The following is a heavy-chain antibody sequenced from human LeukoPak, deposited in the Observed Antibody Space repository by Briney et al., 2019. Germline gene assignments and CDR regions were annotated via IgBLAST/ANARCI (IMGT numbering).Heavy chain of an antibody. CDR1: GFTFSSYS. J-gene: IGHJ6*02. D-gene: IGHD6-6*01. V-gene: IGHV3-21*01. CDR2: ISSGSSYI. CDR3: ARDLIAARGMDV. Sequence: GGSLRLSCAASGFTFSSYSMNWVRQAPGKGLEWVSSISSGSSYIYYADSVKGRFTISRDNAKNSLYLQMNSLRAEDTAVYYCARDLIAARGMDVWGQGTTVTVSS.